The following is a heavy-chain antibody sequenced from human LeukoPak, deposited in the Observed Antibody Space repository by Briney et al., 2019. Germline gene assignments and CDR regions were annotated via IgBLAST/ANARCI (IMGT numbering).Heavy chain of an antibody. CDR3: ARDPCSGGSCHDALDI. Sequence: ASVKVSCKASGYIFTSYGISWVRQAPGQGLEWMGWIGAHNGNTNSAQKLQGRVTMTTDTSTSTAHMELRSLRSDDTAVYYCARDPCSGGSCHDALDIWGQGTTVTVSS. J-gene: IGHJ3*02. D-gene: IGHD2-15*01. CDR2: IGAHNGNT. V-gene: IGHV1-18*01. CDR1: GYIFTSYG.